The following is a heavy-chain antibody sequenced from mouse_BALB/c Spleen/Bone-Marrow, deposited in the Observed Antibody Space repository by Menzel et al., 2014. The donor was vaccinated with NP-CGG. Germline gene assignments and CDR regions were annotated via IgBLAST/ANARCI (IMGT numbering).Heavy chain of an antibody. CDR1: GFNIKDTY. J-gene: IGHJ3*01. V-gene: IGHV14-3*02. CDR2: IDPANGNT. Sequence: VQLQQSGAELVKPGASVKLSCTASGFNIKDTYIHWVKQGPEQGLEWIGRIDPANGNTKYGPKFQGRATVTTDTSSNTASLQLSNLTSEDTAVYYCARSGDGPFAYWGQGTLVTVSA. D-gene: IGHD2-3*01. CDR3: ARSGDGPFAY.